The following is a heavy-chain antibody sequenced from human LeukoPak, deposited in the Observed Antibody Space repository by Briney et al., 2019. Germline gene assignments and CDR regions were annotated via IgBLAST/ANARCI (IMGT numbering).Heavy chain of an antibody. D-gene: IGHD6-6*01. Sequence: SETLSLTCTVSGGSISSYYWSWIRQPPGKGLEWIGYTYTSGSTNYNPSLKSRVTISVDTSKNQFSLKLSSVTAADTAVYYCTSGEYSSSSVDAFDIWGQGTMVTVSS. V-gene: IGHV4-4*09. CDR1: GGSISSYY. J-gene: IGHJ3*02. CDR2: TYTSGST. CDR3: TSGEYSSSSVDAFDI.